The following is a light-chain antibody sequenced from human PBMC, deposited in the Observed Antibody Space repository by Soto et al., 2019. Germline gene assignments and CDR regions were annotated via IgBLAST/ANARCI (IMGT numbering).Light chain of an antibody. Sequence: LLAQSPGTLSLSPGERATPSCRASQSVSSSYLAWYQQKPGQAPRLLIYGASSRATGIPDKFRGSGSGTDFTLTITRLAPEDFAFYDCQQYGSSPLTCGGGTKVEIK. V-gene: IGKV3-20*01. CDR2: GAS. CDR3: QQYGSSPLT. CDR1: QSVSSSY. J-gene: IGKJ4*01.